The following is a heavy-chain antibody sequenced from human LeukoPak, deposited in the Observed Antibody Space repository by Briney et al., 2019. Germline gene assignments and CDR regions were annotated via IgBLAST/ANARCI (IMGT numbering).Heavy chain of an antibody. V-gene: IGHV1-2*02. CDR1: GGTFSSYA. Sequence: ASVKVSCKASGGTFSSYAISWVRQAPGQGLEWMGWINPNSGGTNYAQKFQGRVTMTRDTSISTAYMELSRLRSDDTAVYYCARADIIVVAGATPVGSAFEYWGQGTLITVS. J-gene: IGHJ4*02. D-gene: IGHD2-15*01. CDR3: ARADIIVVAGATPVGSAFEY. CDR2: INPNSGGT.